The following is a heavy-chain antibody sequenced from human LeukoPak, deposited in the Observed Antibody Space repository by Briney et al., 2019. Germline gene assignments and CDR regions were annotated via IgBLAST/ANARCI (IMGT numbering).Heavy chain of an antibody. CDR2: IWYDGSNK. D-gene: IGHD3-10*01. J-gene: IGHJ4*02. CDR3: ARSSYGSGSYRFDY. Sequence: GGSLRLSCAASGFTFSSYGMHWVRQAPGKGLEWVAVIWYDGSNKYYADSVKGRFTISRDNSKNTLYLQMNSLRAEDTAVYYCARSSYGSGSYRFDYWGQGTLVTVSS. V-gene: IGHV3-33*01. CDR1: GFTFSSYG.